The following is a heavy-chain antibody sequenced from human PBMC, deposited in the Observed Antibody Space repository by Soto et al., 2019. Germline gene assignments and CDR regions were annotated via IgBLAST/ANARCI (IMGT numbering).Heavy chain of an antibody. D-gene: IGHD3-16*01. J-gene: IGHJ4*02. CDR3: VCGGNFFVY. CDR1: GFTFSTYW. Sequence: EVQLVESGGGLVQPGGSLRLPCAASGFTFSTYWMTWVRQPPGKGLEWVASINQDGSERYYVDSVRGRFTISRDNANNSLYLQMNSLRGEDTAVYYCVCGGNFFVYWGQGTLVTVSP. CDR2: INQDGSER. V-gene: IGHV3-7*01.